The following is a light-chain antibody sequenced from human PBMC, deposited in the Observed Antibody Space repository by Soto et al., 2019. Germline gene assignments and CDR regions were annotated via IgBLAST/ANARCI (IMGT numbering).Light chain of an antibody. CDR1: QNVGHN. CDR2: AAS. V-gene: IGKV3-11*01. Sequence: EVVLTQSPATLSLSPGESATLSCPASQNVGHNLAWYQQTPGQAPRLLIYAASDRATGIPARFRGSGSDTDFTLTITSVEPEDFAVYYCQQRSRWPRDTFGQGTKLEIK. J-gene: IGKJ2*01. CDR3: QQRSRWPRDT.